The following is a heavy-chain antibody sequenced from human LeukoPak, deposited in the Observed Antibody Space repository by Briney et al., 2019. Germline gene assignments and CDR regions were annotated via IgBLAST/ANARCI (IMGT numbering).Heavy chain of an antibody. J-gene: IGHJ4*02. D-gene: IGHD6-19*01. Sequence: SETLSLTCTVSGGSISNSNYYWGWIRQPPGKGLEWIGGAYYSGTTYYGPSLKSRVTISVDTSRNHFSLNLNSVTAADTAAYYCARHSSSAWYYYFDYWGQGSFVTVSS. V-gene: IGHV4-39*01. CDR2: AYYSGTT. CDR1: GGSISNSNYY. CDR3: ARHSSSAWYYYFDY.